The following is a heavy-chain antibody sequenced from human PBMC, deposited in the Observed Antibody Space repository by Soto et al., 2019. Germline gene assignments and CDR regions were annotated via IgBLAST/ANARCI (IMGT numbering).Heavy chain of an antibody. Sequence: SETLSLTCTVSGGSISSGDYYWSWIRQPPGKGLEWIGYIYYSGSTYYNPSLKSRVTISVDTSKNQFSLKLSSVTAADTAVYYCARAVAATVLDYWGQGTLVTVSS. J-gene: IGHJ4*02. V-gene: IGHV4-30-4*01. D-gene: IGHD2-15*01. CDR2: IYYSGST. CDR1: GGSISSGDYY. CDR3: ARAVAATVLDY.